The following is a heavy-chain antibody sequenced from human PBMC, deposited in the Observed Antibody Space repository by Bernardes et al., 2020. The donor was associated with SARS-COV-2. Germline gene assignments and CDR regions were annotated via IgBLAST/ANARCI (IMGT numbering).Heavy chain of an antibody. D-gene: IGHD1-26*01. CDR2: IAAGGDT. J-gene: IGHJ5*02. CDR3: ARGERKTGFDP. CDR1: GFTLSGDD. V-gene: IGHV3-13*01. Sequence: GSLRLSCAASGFTLSGDDMHWVRQAPGKGLEWVSAIAAGGDTFYAVSVEGRFTISRENAKNSLFLQMNSLRAGDTAIYYCARGERKTGFDPWGPGTLVTVSS.